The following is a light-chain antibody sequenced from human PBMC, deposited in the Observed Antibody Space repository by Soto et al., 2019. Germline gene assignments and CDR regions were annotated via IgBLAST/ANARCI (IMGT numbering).Light chain of an antibody. CDR1: QSVSSSY. J-gene: IGKJ2*03. CDR3: QQYGRSTMYS. Sequence: EIVLTQSPGTLSLSPGERATLSCRASQSVSSSYLAWYQQKPGQAPRLLIYGASSRATGIPDRFSGSGSGTDFTLTISSMEPEDFAVYSCQQYGRSTMYSFGQGTKLEIK. V-gene: IGKV3-20*01. CDR2: GAS.